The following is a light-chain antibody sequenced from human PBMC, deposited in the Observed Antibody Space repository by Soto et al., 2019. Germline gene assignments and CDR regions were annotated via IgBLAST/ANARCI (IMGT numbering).Light chain of an antibody. J-gene: IGKJ4*01. CDR2: DTS. CDR1: QSVSSY. CDR3: QQYGSSPLT. V-gene: IGKV3-20*01. Sequence: EIVLTQSPGTLSLSVGERVTLSCSASQSVSSYLAWYQQTPGQAPRLLIYDTSNRATGTPDRFSGSGSGTDFTLTISRLEPEDFTVYYCQQYGSSPLTFGGGTTVEIK.